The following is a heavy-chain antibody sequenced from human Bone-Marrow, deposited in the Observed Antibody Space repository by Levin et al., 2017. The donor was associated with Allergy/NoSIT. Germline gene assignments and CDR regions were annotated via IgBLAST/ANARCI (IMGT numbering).Heavy chain of an antibody. Sequence: GGSLRLSCAVSGITFSNYWMSWARQAPGKGLEWVANIKQDGSEKHYVDSAKGRFSISRDNAENSLYLQMNSLRAEDTAVYFCVREARQHLALDYWGQGTLVTVSS. V-gene: IGHV3-7*01. D-gene: IGHD6-13*01. CDR2: IKQDGSEK. J-gene: IGHJ4*02. CDR3: VREARQHLALDY. CDR1: GITFSNYW.